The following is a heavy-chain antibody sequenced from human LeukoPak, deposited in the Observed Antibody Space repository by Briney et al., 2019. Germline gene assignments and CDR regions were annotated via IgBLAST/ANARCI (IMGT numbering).Heavy chain of an antibody. D-gene: IGHD3-22*01. CDR3: ARGGLENGYLSNDGFDI. CDR2: IYYSGST. V-gene: IGHV4-59*01. Sequence: PSETLSLTCTVSGGSISGYYWSWIRQPPGKGLEWIGDIYYSGSTKYNPSLKSRVTMSVDTSRNKFSLKLSSVTAADTAVYYCARGGLENGYLSNDGFDIRGQGTMVTVSS. CDR1: GGSISGYY. J-gene: IGHJ3*02.